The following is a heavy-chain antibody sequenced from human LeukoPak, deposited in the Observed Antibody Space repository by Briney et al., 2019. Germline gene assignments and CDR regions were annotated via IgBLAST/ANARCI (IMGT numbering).Heavy chain of an antibody. D-gene: IGHD1-26*01. CDR1: GFTFSSYS. J-gene: IGHJ6*03. CDR2: ISSSSSTI. Sequence: GGSLRLSCAASGFTFSSYSMNWVRQAPGKGLEWVSYISSSSSTIYYADSVKGRFTISRDNAKNSLYLQMNSLRAEDTAVYYCARVGVVGATSRYMDVWGKGTTVIVSS. CDR3: ARVGVVGATSRYMDV. V-gene: IGHV3-48*04.